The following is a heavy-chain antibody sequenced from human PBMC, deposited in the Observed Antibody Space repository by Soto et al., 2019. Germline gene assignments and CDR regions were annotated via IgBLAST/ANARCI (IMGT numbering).Heavy chain of an antibody. V-gene: IGHV1-69*12. Sequence: QVQLVQSGAEVKKPGSSVKVSCKASGGTFSSYAISWVRQAPGPGLEWMGGIIPIFGTANYAQKFQGRVTITADESTSTAYMELSSLRSEDTAVYYCASHGITGTWVYYYGMDVWGQGTTVTVSS. CDR3: ASHGITGTWVYYYGMDV. J-gene: IGHJ6*02. CDR1: GGTFSSYA. CDR2: IIPIFGTA. D-gene: IGHD1-7*01.